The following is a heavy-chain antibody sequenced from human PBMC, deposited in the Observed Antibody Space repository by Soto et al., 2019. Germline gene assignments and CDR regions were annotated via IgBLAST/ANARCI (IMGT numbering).Heavy chain of an antibody. V-gene: IGHV4-59*12. D-gene: IGHD6-6*01. CDR1: GASISSYY. CDR2: TNHSGTT. CDR3: ARGRYSSSFIERYYYYYGMDV. J-gene: IGHJ6*02. Sequence: SETLSLTCTVSGASISSYYWSWIRQPPGKGLEWIGLTNHSGTTNYNPSLKSRVTIVVDTSKNQFSLKLSSVTAADTAVYYCARGRYSSSFIERYYYYYGMDVWGQGTTVTVSS.